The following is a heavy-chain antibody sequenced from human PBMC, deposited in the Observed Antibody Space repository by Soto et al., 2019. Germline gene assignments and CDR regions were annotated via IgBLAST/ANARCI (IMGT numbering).Heavy chain of an antibody. CDR1: GFTFSSYG. CDR2: IWYDGSNK. J-gene: IGHJ4*02. D-gene: IGHD6-13*01. V-gene: IGHV3-33*01. CDR3: AREYSSSWYRYFDY. Sequence: QVQLVESGGGVVQPGRSLRLSCAASGFTFSSYGMHWVRQAPGKGLEWVAVIWYDGSNKYYADSVKGRFTISRDNSKNTLYLQVNSLRAEDTAVYYCAREYSSSWYRYFDYWGQGTLVTVSS.